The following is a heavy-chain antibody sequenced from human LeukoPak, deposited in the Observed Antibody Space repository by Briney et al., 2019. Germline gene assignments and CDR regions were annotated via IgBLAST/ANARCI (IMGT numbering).Heavy chain of an antibody. Sequence: GGSLRLSCAASGFTFSNYYMSWIRRAPGKGLEWVSYISSGSSYTNNADSVKGRFTISRDNAKNSLYLQMNSLRAEDTAVYYCAGGRQPDCWGQGTLVTVSS. CDR3: AGGRQPDC. D-gene: IGHD2-2*01. J-gene: IGHJ4*02. CDR1: GFTFSNYY. CDR2: ISSGSSYT. V-gene: IGHV3-11*05.